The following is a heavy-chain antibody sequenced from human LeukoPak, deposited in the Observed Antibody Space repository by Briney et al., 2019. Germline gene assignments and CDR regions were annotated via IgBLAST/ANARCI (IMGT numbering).Heavy chain of an antibody. D-gene: IGHD5-18*01. J-gene: IGHJ4*02. CDR2: FYYSGST. V-gene: IGHV4-59*01. CDR3: ARGPGGYSYGYYFDY. Sequence: SETLSLTCAVSGGXTSSYYCSWIRQPPGTGLEWIGFFYYSGSTNYNPSLKSRVTISVDTSKNHFSLKLSSVTAADTAVYYCARGPGGYSYGYYFDYGAREPWSPSPQ. CDR1: GGXTSSYY.